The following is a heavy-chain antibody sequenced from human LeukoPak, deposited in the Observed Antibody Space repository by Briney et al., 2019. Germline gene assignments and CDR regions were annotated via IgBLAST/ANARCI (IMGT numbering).Heavy chain of an antibody. Sequence: GGSLRLSCAASGFTFSSYAMTWVRQAPGKGLEWVSTITYGNTYYTKSVKGRFTISRDNSKNTLYLQMNSLRADDTAVYHCAKDLIVNTPIYAFDIWGQGTMVTVSS. J-gene: IGHJ3*02. V-gene: IGHV3-23*01. CDR2: ITYGNT. CDR3: AKDLIVNTPIYAFDI. D-gene: IGHD2-21*01. CDR1: GFTFSSYA.